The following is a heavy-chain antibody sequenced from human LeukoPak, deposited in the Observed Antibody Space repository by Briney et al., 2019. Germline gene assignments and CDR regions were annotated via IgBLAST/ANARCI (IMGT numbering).Heavy chain of an antibody. Sequence: SETLPLTCTVSVDSISSYYWSWIRQPAGKGLEGIGHIYRGGSTKYNPSLKGRVTMSVDTSKNQFSLKVSSVTTADTAVYYCARETYSSRYNWVDPWGQGTLVTVSS. CDR3: ARETYSSRYNWVDP. CDR1: VDSISSYY. V-gene: IGHV4-4*07. D-gene: IGHD6-19*01. CDR2: IYRGGST. J-gene: IGHJ5*02.